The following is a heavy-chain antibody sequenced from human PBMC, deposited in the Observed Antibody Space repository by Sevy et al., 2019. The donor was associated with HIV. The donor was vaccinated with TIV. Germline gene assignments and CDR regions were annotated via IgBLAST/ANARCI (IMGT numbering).Heavy chain of an antibody. V-gene: IGHV3-7*03. J-gene: IGHJ6*02. D-gene: IGHD2-2*01. CDR1: GFTFRSYW. Sequence: GGSLRLSCAVSGFTFRSYWMSWVRQAPGKGLEWVAHIKVDGSEKYHVDSVKGRFTISRDNAKISLFLQMNSLRVEDTAVYYCARDCSSTSCLWGLDVWGQGTAVTVSS. CDR2: IKVDGSEK. CDR3: ARDCSSTSCLWGLDV.